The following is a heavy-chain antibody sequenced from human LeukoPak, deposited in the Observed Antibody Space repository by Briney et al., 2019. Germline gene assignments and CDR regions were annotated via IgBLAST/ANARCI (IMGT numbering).Heavy chain of an antibody. CDR2: IRSKANSYAT. CDR3: ARGLVRGVIAPYYYYAMDV. V-gene: IGHV3-73*01. Sequence: GGSLRLSCAASGFTFSGSAMHWVRQASGKGLEWVGRIRSKANSYATAYAASVKGRFTISRDDSKNTAYLQMNSLRAEDTAVYYCARGLVRGVIAPYYYYAMDVWGQGTTVTVSS. CDR1: GFTFSGSA. D-gene: IGHD3-10*01. J-gene: IGHJ6*02.